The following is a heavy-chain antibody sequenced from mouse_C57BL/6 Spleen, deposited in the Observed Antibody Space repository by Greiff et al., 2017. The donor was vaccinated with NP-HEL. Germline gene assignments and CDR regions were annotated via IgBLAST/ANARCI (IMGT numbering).Heavy chain of an antibody. V-gene: IGHV5-17*01. CDR1: GFTFSDYG. J-gene: IGHJ2*01. CDR3: ARPGLGRLDY. D-gene: IGHD4-1*01. CDR2: ISSGSSTI. Sequence: EVNVVESGGGLVKPGGSLKLSCAASGFTFSDYGMHWVRQAPEKGLEWVAYISSGSSTIYYADTVKGRFTISRDNAKNTLFLQMTSLRSEDTAMYYCARPGLGRLDYWGQGTTLTVSS.